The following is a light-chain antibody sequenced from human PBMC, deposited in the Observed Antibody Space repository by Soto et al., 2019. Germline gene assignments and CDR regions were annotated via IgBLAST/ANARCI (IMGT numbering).Light chain of an antibody. CDR3: QQYGGLPT. J-gene: IGKJ5*01. CDR2: GAS. Sequence: EIVLRQSPGTLSLSPGERVTLSCRASQSVTSGYIAWYQQKSGQAPRLLLYGASSRATGIPDRFRGSGSGTDFTLTISRLEPEDFAVYYCQQYGGLPTFGQGTRLEIK. CDR1: QSVTSGY. V-gene: IGKV3-20*01.